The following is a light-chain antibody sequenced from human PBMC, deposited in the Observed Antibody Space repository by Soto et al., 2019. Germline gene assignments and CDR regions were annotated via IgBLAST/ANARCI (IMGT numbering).Light chain of an antibody. CDR2: LNSDGSH. Sequence: QPVLTQSPSASASLGASVKLTCTLSSGHSSYAIAWHQQQPEKGPRYLMKLNSDGSHSKGDGIPDRFSGSSSGAARYLTISRLQSEDEADYYCQTWGTGTRGVFGGGTKLTVL. CDR3: QTWGTGTRGV. CDR1: SGHSSYA. V-gene: IGLV4-69*01. J-gene: IGLJ3*02.